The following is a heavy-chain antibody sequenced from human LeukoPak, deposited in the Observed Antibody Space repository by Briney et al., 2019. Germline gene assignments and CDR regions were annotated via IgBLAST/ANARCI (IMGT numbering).Heavy chain of an antibody. CDR1: GGAITNYY. CDR3: ARVAGPYYYDSSGPFDY. V-gene: IGHV4-59*01. CDR2: IYYTGST. D-gene: IGHD3-22*01. J-gene: IGHJ4*02. Sequence: SETLSLTCGVSGGAITNYYWNWIRQAPGKGLEWLGYIYYTGSTTYNPSAKSRITISLDTSKKQISLKLRSVTAADTAVYYCARVAGPYYYDSSGPFDYWGQGSLVTVSS.